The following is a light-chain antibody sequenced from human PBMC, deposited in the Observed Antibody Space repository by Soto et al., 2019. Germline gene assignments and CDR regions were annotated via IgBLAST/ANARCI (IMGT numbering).Light chain of an antibody. V-gene: IGLV1-51*01. CDR1: SSNIGNNY. Sequence: QSVLTQPPSVSAAPGQKVTISCSGSSSNIGNNYVSWYQQLPGTAPKLLIYDDDKRPSGIPDRFSGSKSGTSATLGITELQTGDEADYYCGTWDSSLSADVFGTGTKLTVL. CDR2: DDD. J-gene: IGLJ1*01. CDR3: GTWDSSLSADV.